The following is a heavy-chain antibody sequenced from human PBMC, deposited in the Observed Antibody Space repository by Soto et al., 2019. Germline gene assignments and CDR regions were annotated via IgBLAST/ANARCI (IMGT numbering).Heavy chain of an antibody. D-gene: IGHD2-2*01. CDR3: AKDRQPDGRWPFDH. V-gene: IGHV4-34*08. J-gene: IGHJ4*02. Sequence: LESLSLTCAVYGGTFSGYYWSWILQPPGKGLEWIGEINHSGSTNYNPSLKSRVTISVDTSKNQFSLKLSSVTAADTAVYYCAKDRQPDGRWPFDHWGQGTLVTVSS. CDR1: GGTFSGYY. CDR2: INHSGST.